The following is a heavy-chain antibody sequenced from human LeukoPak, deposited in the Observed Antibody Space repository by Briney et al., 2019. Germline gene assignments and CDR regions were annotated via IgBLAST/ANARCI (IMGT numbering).Heavy chain of an antibody. Sequence: PSETLSLTCTVSGYSISSGYYWGWIRQPPGKGLEWIGSIYHSGNTFYNPSLKSRVTISVDTSKNQFSLKLSSVTAADTAVYYCARQTRGYSYGGGDYWGQGTLVTVSS. CDR2: IYHSGNT. J-gene: IGHJ4*02. CDR1: GYSISSGYY. D-gene: IGHD5-18*01. V-gene: IGHV4-38-2*02. CDR3: ARQTRGYSYGGGDY.